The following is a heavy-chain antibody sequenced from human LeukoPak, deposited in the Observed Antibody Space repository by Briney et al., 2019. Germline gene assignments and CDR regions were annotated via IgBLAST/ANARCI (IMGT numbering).Heavy chain of an antibody. J-gene: IGHJ4*02. Sequence: PGGSLRLSCAASGFTFSSYGMHWVRQAPGKGLEWVSALSGSGGSTYYADSVKGRFTISRDNSKNTLYLQMSSLRAEDTAVYYCAKGPSDFWSGYYAAYYFDYWGQGTLVTVSS. V-gene: IGHV3-23*01. CDR3: AKGPSDFWSGYYAAYYFDY. CDR1: GFTFSSYG. CDR2: LSGSGGST. D-gene: IGHD3-3*01.